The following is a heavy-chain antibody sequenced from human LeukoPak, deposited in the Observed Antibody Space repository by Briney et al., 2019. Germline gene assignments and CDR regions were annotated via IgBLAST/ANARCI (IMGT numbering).Heavy chain of an antibody. V-gene: IGHV3-23*01. D-gene: IGHD3-22*01. Sequence: PGGSLRLSCAASGFTISSYAMSWVRQAPGKGLEWVSAISSSGGSTYYADSVKGRFTISRDNSKNTLYLQMNSLRAEDTAVYYCAKDRNYYDSSGYNDYWGQGTLVTVSS. CDR2: ISSSGGST. J-gene: IGHJ4*02. CDR1: GFTISSYA. CDR3: AKDRNYYDSSGYNDY.